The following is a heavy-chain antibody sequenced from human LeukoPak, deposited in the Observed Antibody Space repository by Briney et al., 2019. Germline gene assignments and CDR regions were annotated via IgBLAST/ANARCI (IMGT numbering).Heavy chain of an antibody. V-gene: IGHV4-39*01. CDR3: ARPFVYDILTGWIWFDP. CDR1: GGSISSSSYY. Sequence: SETLSLTCTVSGGSISSSSYYWGWIRQPPGKGLEWIGSIYYSGSTYYNPSLKSRVTISVDTSKNQFSLKLSSVTAADTAVYYCARPFVYDILTGWIWFDPWGQGTLVTVSS. D-gene: IGHD3-9*01. J-gene: IGHJ5*02. CDR2: IYYSGST.